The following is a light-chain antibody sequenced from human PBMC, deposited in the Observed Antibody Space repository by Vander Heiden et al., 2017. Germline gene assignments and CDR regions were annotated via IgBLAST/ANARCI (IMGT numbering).Light chain of an antibody. CDR3: QQRDSTPRT. J-gene: IGKJ2*01. CDR2: AAS. V-gene: IGKV1-39*01. CDR1: QSISSY. Sequence: DIQMTQSPSSLSASVGDRVTITCRASQSISSYLNWYQQKPGKAPKLLIYAASSLQSGVPSRFSGSGSGTDFTLTISSLQPEDFATYYCQQRDSTPRTFGRGTKVEIK.